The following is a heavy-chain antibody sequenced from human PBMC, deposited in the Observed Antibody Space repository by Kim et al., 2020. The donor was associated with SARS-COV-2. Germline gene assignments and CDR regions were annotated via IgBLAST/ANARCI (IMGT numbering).Heavy chain of an antibody. J-gene: IGHJ4*02. D-gene: IGHD6-19*01. CDR2: FRVKTSPYAT. V-gene: IGHV3-73*01. Sequence: GGSLRLSWAASGFSFGVSAIPWVPQAPGKGREWIGRFRVKTSPYATAYAPSVRGNFTVSRDDSNNMTYPQMSSLTPQDTALHYSTRPVAGCYYWVQGPL. CDR1: GFSFGVSA. CDR3: TRPVAGCYY.